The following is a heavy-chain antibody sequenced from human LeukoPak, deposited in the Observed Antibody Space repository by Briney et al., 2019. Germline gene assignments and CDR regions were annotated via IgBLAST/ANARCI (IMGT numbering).Heavy chain of an antibody. Sequence: GGCLRLSCAASGFTFSSYWMSWVRQAPGKGLEWVSAISGSGGSTYYADSVKGRFTISRDNSKNTLYLQMNSLRAEDTAVYYCAKDAIPTHAFDIWGQGTMVTVSS. CDR3: AKDAIPTHAFDI. CDR2: ISGSGGST. V-gene: IGHV3-23*01. D-gene: IGHD2-21*01. J-gene: IGHJ3*02. CDR1: GFTFSSYW.